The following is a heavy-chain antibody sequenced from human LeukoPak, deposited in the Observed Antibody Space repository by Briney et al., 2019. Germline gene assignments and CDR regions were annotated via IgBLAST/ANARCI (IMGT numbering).Heavy chain of an antibody. J-gene: IGHJ6*03. CDR3: ARGTSGGSYLYYYYYYYMDV. CDR2: MNPNSGNT. CDR1: GYTFTSYG. D-gene: IGHD1-26*01. Sequence: ASVKVSCKASGYTFTSYGISWVRQATGQGLEWMGWMNPNSGNTGYAQKFQGRVTITRNTSISTAYMELSSLRSEDTAVYYCARGTSGGSYLYYYYYYYMDVWGKGTTVTVSS. V-gene: IGHV1-8*03.